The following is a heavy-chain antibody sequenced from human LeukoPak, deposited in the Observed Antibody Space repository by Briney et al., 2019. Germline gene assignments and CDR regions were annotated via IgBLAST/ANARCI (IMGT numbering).Heavy chain of an antibody. CDR1: GFTVSSNY. Sequence: GGSLRLSCAASGFTVSSNYMSWVRQAPGKGLEWVSVIYSGGSTYYADSVKGRFTISRDNSKNTLYLQMNSLRAENTAVYYCARVRGYYGGDEWGQGTLVTVSP. V-gene: IGHV3-66*01. CDR3: ARVRGYYGGDE. CDR2: IYSGGST. J-gene: IGHJ4*02. D-gene: IGHD4-23*01.